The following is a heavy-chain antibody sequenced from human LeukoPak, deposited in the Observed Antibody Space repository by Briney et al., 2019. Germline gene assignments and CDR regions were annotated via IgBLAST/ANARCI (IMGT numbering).Heavy chain of an antibody. V-gene: IGHV4-59*01. CDR2: IYTSGST. CDR1: GGSISSYY. Sequence: PSGTLSLTCTVSGGSISSYYLSWIRQPPGKGLEWIGYIYTSGSTNYNPSLKSRVTISVDTSKNQFSLKLISVTAADTAVYYCERESYGGAPIVHWGQGTLVTVSS. J-gene: IGHJ4*02. CDR3: ERESYGGAPIVH. D-gene: IGHD2-21*01.